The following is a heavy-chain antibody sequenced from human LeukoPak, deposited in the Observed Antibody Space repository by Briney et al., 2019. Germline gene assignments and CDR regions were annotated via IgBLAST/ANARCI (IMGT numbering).Heavy chain of an antibody. V-gene: IGHV4-31*03. D-gene: IGHD6-13*01. CDR3: ARDLPSITATDAFDI. J-gene: IGHJ3*02. CDR2: IYRTGTT. Sequence: SQTLSLTCTVSGGSISSGGYYWSWIRQHPGKGLEWIGHIYRTGTTYYNPSLKSRVTISVDTSRNRLSLRLSSVTVADTAVYYCARDLPSITATDAFDIWGQGTMVTVSS. CDR1: GGSISSGGYY.